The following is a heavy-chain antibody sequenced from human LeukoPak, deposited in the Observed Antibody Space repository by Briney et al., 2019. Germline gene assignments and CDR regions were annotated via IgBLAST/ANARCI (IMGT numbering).Heavy chain of an antibody. J-gene: IGHJ6*02. CDR2: IYSGGST. CDR3: ARDDYSHYYGMDV. V-gene: IGHV3-53*01. Sequence: GGSLRLSCAASGFTFSSYAMSWVRQAPGKGLEWVSVIYSGGSTYYADSVKGRFTISRDNSKNTLYLQMNSLRAEDTAVYYCARDDYSHYYGMDVWGQGTTVTVSS. D-gene: IGHD4-11*01. CDR1: GFTFSSYA.